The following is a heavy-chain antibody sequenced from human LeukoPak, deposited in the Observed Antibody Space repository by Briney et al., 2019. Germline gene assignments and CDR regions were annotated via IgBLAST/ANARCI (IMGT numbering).Heavy chain of an antibody. CDR1: GGSISTTSYY. Sequence: SETLSLTCAVSGGSISTTSYYWVWIRQPPGKGLEWPGNIYYSGSTYYNPSLKSRVTISVDTSKNQFSLKLSSVTAADTAVYYCARLNYLDSSGYYYVSYYFDYWGQGTLVTVSS. CDR3: ARLNYLDSSGYYYVSYYFDY. D-gene: IGHD3-22*01. J-gene: IGHJ4*02. V-gene: IGHV4-39*01. CDR2: IYYSGST.